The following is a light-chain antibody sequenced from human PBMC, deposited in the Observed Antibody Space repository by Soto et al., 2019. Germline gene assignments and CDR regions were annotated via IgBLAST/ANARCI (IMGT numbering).Light chain of an antibody. Sequence: DIQMTQSPSTLSASVGDRVTITCRASQRIGGWLAWYQQRPGKAPRLLIYDASSVESGVPSRFSGSRSGTKFTLAISSLQPEDFATYYCQHYNSYPYTFGQGTKLEIK. J-gene: IGKJ2*01. CDR2: DAS. CDR3: QHYNSYPYT. V-gene: IGKV1-5*01. CDR1: QRIGGW.